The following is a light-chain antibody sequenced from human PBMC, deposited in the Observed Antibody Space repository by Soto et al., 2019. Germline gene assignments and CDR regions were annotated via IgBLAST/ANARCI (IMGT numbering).Light chain of an antibody. J-gene: IGLJ2*01. V-gene: IGLV2-14*03. Sequence: QSALTQPAAVSGSLGQSITISCNGTRSDIGTYDLVSWYQQHPGKAPQLMIYDDTNRPSGVSNRFSGSKSDNTASLTISGLQAEDEADYYCTSYTTSSTVVIGGGTKLTVL. CDR1: RSDIGTYDL. CDR2: DDT. CDR3: TSYTTSSTVV.